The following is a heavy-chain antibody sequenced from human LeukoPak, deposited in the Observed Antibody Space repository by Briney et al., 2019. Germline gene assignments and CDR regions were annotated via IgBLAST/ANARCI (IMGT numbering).Heavy chain of an antibody. J-gene: IGHJ4*02. CDR3: AREKYGGNSLYYFDY. CDR1: GYTFTSYG. D-gene: IGHD4-23*01. V-gene: IGHV1-18*01. Sequence: ASVKVSCKASGYTFTSYGISWVRQAPGQGLEWMGWISAYNGNTNYAQKLQGRVTMTTDTSTSTAYMELRSLRSDDTAVYYCAREKYGGNSLYYFDYWGQGTLVTVSS. CDR2: ISAYNGNT.